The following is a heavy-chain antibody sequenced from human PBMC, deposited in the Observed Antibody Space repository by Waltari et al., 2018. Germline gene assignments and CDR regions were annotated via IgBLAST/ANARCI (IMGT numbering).Heavy chain of an antibody. V-gene: IGHV3-23*01. CDR3: ANRDGYKYYFDY. J-gene: IGHJ4*02. D-gene: IGHD5-12*01. Sequence: EVQLLESGGGLVQPGGSLRLSCAASGFTFSSYAMSWVRQAPGEGLWWVSAISGSGGSTYYADSGKGRFTISRDNSKNTLYLQMNSLRAEDTAVYYCANRDGYKYYFDYWGQGTLVTVSS. CDR1: GFTFSSYA. CDR2: ISGSGGST.